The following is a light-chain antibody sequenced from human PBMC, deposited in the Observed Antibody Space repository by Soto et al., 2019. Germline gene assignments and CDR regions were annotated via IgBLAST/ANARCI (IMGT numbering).Light chain of an antibody. CDR3: QQYNSYWT. Sequence: DVQMNKSPATLSAKVADRVTITCRASQRISSWLAWYQQKPGKAPKLLIYDASSLESGVPSRFSGSGSGTEFTLTISILQPDDFATYYWQQYNSYWTFGQGTKVDIK. J-gene: IGKJ1*01. CDR2: DAS. CDR1: QRISSW. V-gene: IGKV1-5*01.